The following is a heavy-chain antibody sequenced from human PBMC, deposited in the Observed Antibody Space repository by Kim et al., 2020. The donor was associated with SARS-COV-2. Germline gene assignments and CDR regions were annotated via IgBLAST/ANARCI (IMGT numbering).Heavy chain of an antibody. J-gene: IGHJ4*02. CDR2: A. D-gene: IGHD4-17*01. Sequence: ANYAQKVQGRVTITADESTSTAYMELSSLRSEDTAVYYCARDRDNGDYFYWGQGTLVTVSS. CDR3: ARDRDNGDYFY. V-gene: IGHV1-69*01.